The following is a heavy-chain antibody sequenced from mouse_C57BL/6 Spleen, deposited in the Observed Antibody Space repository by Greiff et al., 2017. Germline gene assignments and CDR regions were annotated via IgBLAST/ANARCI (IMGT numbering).Heavy chain of an antibody. D-gene: IGHD2-2*01. Sequence: VQLQQPGAELVRPGTSVKLSCKASGYTFTSYWMHWVKQRPGQGLEWIGVIDPSDSYTNYNQKFKGKATLTVDTSSSTAYMQLSSLTSEDSAVYDGAGADYGYTYYAMDYWGQGTSVTVSS. J-gene: IGHJ4*01. CDR1: GYTFTSYW. V-gene: IGHV1-59*01. CDR3: AGADYGYTYYAMDY. CDR2: IDPSDSYT.